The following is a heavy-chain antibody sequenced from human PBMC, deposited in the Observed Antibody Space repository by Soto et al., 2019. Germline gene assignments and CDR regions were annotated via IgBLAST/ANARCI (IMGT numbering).Heavy chain of an antibody. J-gene: IGHJ5*02. V-gene: IGHV1-18*01. CDR3: ARDSTPSVVVPAARVCWFDP. Sequence: GASVKVSCKASGYTFTSHGISWVRQAPGQGLEWMGWISAYNGNTNYAQQLQGRVTMTTDTSTSTAYMELRSLRSDDTAVYYCARDSTPSVVVPAARVCWFDPWGQGTLVTVSS. CDR1: GYTFTSHG. CDR2: ISAYNGNT. D-gene: IGHD2-2*01.